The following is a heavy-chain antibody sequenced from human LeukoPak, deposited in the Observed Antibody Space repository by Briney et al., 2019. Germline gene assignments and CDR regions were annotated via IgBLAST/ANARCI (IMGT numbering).Heavy chain of an antibody. J-gene: IGHJ5*02. CDR1: GGSISSGSYY. CDR3: AGVRGSGQAKKNSFDP. Sequence: SETLSLTCTVSGGSISSGSYYWSWIRQPPGKGLEWIGYIYYSGSTNYNPSLKSRVTISVDTSKNQFSLKLSSVTAADTAVYYCAGVRGSGQAKKNSFDPWGQGTLVTVSS. D-gene: IGHD2-15*01. V-gene: IGHV4-61*01. CDR2: IYYSGST.